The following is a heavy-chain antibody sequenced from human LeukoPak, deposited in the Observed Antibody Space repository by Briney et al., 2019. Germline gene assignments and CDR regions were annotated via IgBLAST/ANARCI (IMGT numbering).Heavy chain of an antibody. CDR1: GFTFSSYW. CDR3: STGSGHAFDI. D-gene: IGHD3-10*01. CDR2: INSDGSST. J-gene: IGHJ3*02. Sequence: GGSLRLSCAASGFTFSSYWMHWVRQVPGKGLVWVSRINSDGSSTSYADSVKGRFTISRDNARNTLYVQMNSLRAEDTAVYYCSTGSGHAFDIWGRGTMVTVSS. V-gene: IGHV3-74*01.